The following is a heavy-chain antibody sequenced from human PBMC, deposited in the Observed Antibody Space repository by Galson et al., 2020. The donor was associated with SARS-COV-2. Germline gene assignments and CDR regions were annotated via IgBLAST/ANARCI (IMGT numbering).Heavy chain of an antibody. CDR2: ISSGGST. V-gene: IGHV3-23*01. D-gene: IGHD3-10*01. CDR1: GFTFYTYA. CDR3: AKDRNYHSGRGSFDY. J-gene: IGHJ4*02. Sequence: GESLKISCAASGFTFYTYAMSWVRQAPGKGLDWVSGISSGGSTYNADSVKGRFTISRDNSQNTLYLQMNSLKAEDTAVYYCAKDRNYHSGRGSFDYWGQGTLVTVSS.